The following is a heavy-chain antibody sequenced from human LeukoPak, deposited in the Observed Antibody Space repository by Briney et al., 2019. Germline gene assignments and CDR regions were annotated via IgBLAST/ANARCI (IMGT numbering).Heavy chain of an antibody. V-gene: IGHV1-69*01. CDR3: ARVESRYCSSTSYPEDY. CDR2: IIPIFGTA. Sequence: GSSVKVSCKASGGTFSSYAISWVRQAPGQGLEWMGGIIPIFGTANYAQKFQGRVTITADESTSTAYMELSSLRSEDTAVYYCARVESRYCSSTSYPEDYWGQGTLVTVSS. CDR1: GGTFSSYA. J-gene: IGHJ4*02. D-gene: IGHD2-2*01.